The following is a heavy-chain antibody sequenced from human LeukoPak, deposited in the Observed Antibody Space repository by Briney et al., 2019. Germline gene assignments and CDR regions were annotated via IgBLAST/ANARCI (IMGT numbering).Heavy chain of an antibody. V-gene: IGHV4-59*01. CDR3: ARVFDSGSQAYFYYMDV. D-gene: IGHD3-10*01. CDR1: GGSIRGYY. Sequence: SETLSLTCNVSGGSIRGYYWSWIRQPPGKGLEWIGYIYSSGSTNYNPSLKSRVAMSVDTSKNQFSLKVSSVTAADTAVYYCARVFDSGSQAYFYYMDVWGKGTTVTIFS. CDR2: IYSSGST. J-gene: IGHJ6*03.